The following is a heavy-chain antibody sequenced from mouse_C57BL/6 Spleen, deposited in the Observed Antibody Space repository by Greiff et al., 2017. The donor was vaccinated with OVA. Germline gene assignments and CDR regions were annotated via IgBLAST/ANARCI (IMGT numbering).Heavy chain of an antibody. CDR3: AREYYGSSPGYFDY. CDR1: GYTFTSYW. J-gene: IGHJ2*01. V-gene: IGHV1-52*01. Sequence: QVQLQQPGAELVRPGSSVKLSCKASGYTFTSYWMHWVKQRPIQGLEWIGNIDPSDSETHYNQQFKDKATLTVDKSSSTAYMQLSSLTSEDSAVYDCAREYYGSSPGYFDYWGQGTTLTVSS. D-gene: IGHD1-1*01. CDR2: IDPSDSET.